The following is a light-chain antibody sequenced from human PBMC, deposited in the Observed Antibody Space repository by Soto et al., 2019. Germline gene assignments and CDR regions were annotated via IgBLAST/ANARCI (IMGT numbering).Light chain of an antibody. CDR1: QSISSY. CDR3: QQSYSTLGT. CDR2: AAS. J-gene: IGKJ1*01. V-gene: IGKV1-39*01. Sequence: DIMLTQSPSSLSASVGDRVTITCRASQSISSYLNWYQQKPGKAPKLLIYAASSVQSGVPSRFSGSGSGTDFTLTISSLQPEDFATYYCQQSYSTLGTFGQGTKVDIK.